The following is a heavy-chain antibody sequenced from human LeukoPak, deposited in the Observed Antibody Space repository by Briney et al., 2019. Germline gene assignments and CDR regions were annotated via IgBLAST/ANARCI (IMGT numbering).Heavy chain of an antibody. Sequence: ASVKVSCKASGYTFTSYDINWVRQATGQGLEWMGWMNPNSGNTGYAQKFQGRVTMTRNTSISTAYMELSSLRSEDTAVYYCAKDTRYGSETFGAFDIWGQGTMITVSS. CDR3: AKDTRYGSETFGAFDI. J-gene: IGHJ3*02. D-gene: IGHD3-10*01. CDR1: GYTFTSYD. V-gene: IGHV1-8*01. CDR2: MNPNSGNT.